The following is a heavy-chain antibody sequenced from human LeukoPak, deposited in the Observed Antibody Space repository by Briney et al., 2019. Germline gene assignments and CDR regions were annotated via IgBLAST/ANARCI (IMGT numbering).Heavy chain of an antibody. CDR2: VSGDGTTT. V-gene: IGHV3-74*01. CDR1: GITISRYW. Sequence: GGSLRLSCAASGITISRYWMHWIRQAPGKGLVWVSRVSGDGTTTNYADSVKGRFTISRDNAKSTMSLQMTSLRAEDTAVYYCTMFTSGWDWGQGTLVTVSS. J-gene: IGHJ4*02. D-gene: IGHD6-19*01. CDR3: TMFTSGWD.